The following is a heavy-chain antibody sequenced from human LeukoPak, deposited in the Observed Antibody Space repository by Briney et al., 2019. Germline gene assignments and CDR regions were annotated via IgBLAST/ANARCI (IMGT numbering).Heavy chain of an antibody. CDR1: GGSISSSSYY. J-gene: IGHJ4*02. V-gene: IGHV4-39*01. Sequence: SETLSLTCTVSGGSISSSSYYWGWIRQPPGKGLEWIGSIYYSGSTYYNPSLKSRVTISVDTSKNQFSLKLSSVTAADTAVYYCARQYKGSSSAYPSRDYWGQGTLVTVSS. D-gene: IGHD6-13*01. CDR2: IYYSGST. CDR3: ARQYKGSSSAYPSRDY.